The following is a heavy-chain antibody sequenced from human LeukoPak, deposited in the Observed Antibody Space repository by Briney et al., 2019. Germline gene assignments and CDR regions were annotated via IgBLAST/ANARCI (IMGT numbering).Heavy chain of an antibody. D-gene: IGHD5-12*01. V-gene: IGHV1-8*01. CDR3: ARGEYSGYDIPIDY. CDR1: GYTFTSYD. J-gene: IGHJ4*02. Sequence: SVKVSCKASGYTFTSYDINWVRQPTGQGLEWMGWMNPNSGNTGYAQKFQGRVTMTRNTSISTAYMELSSLRSEDTAVYYCARGEYSGYDIPIDYWGQGTLVTVSS. CDR2: MNPNSGNT.